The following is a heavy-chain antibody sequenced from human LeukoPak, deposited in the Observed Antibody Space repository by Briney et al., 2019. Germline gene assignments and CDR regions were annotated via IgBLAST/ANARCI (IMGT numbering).Heavy chain of an antibody. CDR3: ASLSGSYFDY. CDR2: ISSSGSTI. D-gene: IGHD1-26*01. CDR1: GFTFSSYE. Sequence: PGGSLRLSCAASGFTFSSYEMNWVRQAPGKGLEWVSYISSSGSTIYYADSVKGRFTISRDNAKNSLYLQMNSLRAEDTAVYCCASLSGSYFDYWGQGTLVTVSS. V-gene: IGHV3-48*03. J-gene: IGHJ4*02.